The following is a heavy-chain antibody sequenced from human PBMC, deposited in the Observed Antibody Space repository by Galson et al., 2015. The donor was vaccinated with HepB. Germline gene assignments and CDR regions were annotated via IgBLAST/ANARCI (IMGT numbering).Heavy chain of an antibody. V-gene: IGHV3-9*01. D-gene: IGHD6-13*01. CDR3: AKDWSSSWYGKFDY. Sequence: SLRLSCAASGFTFDDYAMHWVRQAPGKGLEWVSGISWNSGSIGYADSVKGRFTISRDNAKNSLYLQMNSLRAEDTALYYCAKDWSSSWYGKFDYWGQGTLVTVSS. CDR1: GFTFDDYA. CDR2: ISWNSGSI. J-gene: IGHJ4*02.